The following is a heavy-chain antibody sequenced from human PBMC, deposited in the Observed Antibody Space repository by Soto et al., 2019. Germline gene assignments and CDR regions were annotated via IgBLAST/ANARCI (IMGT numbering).Heavy chain of an antibody. CDR3: ARDSAGYYYGSGRSYYYGMDV. V-gene: IGHV1-69*06. CDR1: GGTFSSYA. Sequence: QVQLVQSGAEVKKPGSSVKVSCKASGGTFSSYAISWVRQAPGQGLEWMGGIIPIFGTANYAQKFQGRVTITAGKTTHTAYMERSSLRSEDTAVYYCARDSAGYYYGSGRSYYYGMDVWGQGTTVTVSS. J-gene: IGHJ6*02. CDR2: IIPIFGTA. D-gene: IGHD3-10*01.